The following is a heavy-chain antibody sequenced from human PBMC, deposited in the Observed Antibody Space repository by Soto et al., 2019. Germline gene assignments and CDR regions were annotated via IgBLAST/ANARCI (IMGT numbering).Heavy chain of an antibody. CDR2: IYYSGST. V-gene: IGHV4-39*01. CDR3: ARQRTSVVTQAYFDV. CDR1: GGSINDYY. J-gene: IGHJ4*02. D-gene: IGHD2-21*02. Sequence: SETLSLTCTVSGGSINDYYWGWIRQPPGKGLEWIGSIYYSGSTYNNPSLRSRVSMSIETSKDQFSLKLKSVTAADTALYFCARQRTSVVTQAYFDVWGPGSLVTVSS.